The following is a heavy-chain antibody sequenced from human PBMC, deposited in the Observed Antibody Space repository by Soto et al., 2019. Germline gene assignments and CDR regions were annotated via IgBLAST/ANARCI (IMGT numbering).Heavy chain of an antibody. V-gene: IGHV3-33*01. CDR3: ARSLNYYDSSGYFDY. D-gene: IGHD3-22*01. CDR2: IWYDGSNK. Sequence: PXGSLRLSCAASGFIFSSYGMHWVRQAPGKGLEWVAVIWYDGSNKYYADSVKGRFTISRDNSKNTLYLQMNSLRAEDTAVYYCARSLNYYDSSGYFDYWGQGTLVTVSS. CDR1: GFIFSSYG. J-gene: IGHJ4*02.